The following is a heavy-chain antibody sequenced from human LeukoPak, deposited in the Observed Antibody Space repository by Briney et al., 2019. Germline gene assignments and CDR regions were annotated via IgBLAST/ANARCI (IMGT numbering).Heavy chain of an antibody. CDR3: ARTYYSTSGNF. J-gene: IGHJ4*02. CDR2: INQDGTEK. Sequence: GGSLRLSCAASGFTFSSYAMHWVRQAPGKGLEWVANINQDGTEKSYVDSVKGRFTISRDNSKRSLYLQMNSLRAEDTATYYCARTYYSTSGNFWGQGTLVTVSS. CDR1: GFTFSSYA. V-gene: IGHV3-7*01. D-gene: IGHD2-15*01.